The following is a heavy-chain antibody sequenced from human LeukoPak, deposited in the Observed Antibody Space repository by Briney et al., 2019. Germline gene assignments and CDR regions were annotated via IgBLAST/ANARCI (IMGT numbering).Heavy chain of an antibody. J-gene: IGHJ4*02. CDR1: GYTFTGYY. D-gene: IGHD4-17*01. CDR2: INPNSGCT. V-gene: IGHV1-2*06. Sequence: ASVKVSCKASGYTFTGYYMHWVRQAPGQGLEWIGRINPNSGCTHYAQKFQGRVTMTRDTSIRPAYMELSRLRADDTAVYYCARDGSTVIGYDYWGEGTLVTVSS. CDR3: ARDGSTVIGYDY.